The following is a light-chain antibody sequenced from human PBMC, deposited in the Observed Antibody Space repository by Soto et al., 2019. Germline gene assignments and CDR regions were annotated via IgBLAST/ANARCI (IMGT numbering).Light chain of an antibody. J-gene: IGKJ1*01. V-gene: IGKV1-5*03. CDR1: QSISSW. Sequence: DIQMTQSPSTLSASVGDRVTITCRASQSISSWLAWYQQKPGKAPKLLIYKASSLESGVPSRFSGSGSGTEFTLTISSRQPDDFTAYYCQHYNSYWTFGQGTKVEIK. CDR3: QHYNSYWT. CDR2: KAS.